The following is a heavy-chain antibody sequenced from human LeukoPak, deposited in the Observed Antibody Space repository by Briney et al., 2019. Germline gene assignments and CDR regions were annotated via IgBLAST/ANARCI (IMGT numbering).Heavy chain of an antibody. CDR2: IKQDGSEK. V-gene: IGHV3-7*01. CDR1: GFSITSYW. D-gene: IGHD3-10*01. J-gene: IGHJ4*02. CDR3: ARRFGYYGSGSHYNFDY. Sequence: GGSLRLSCTASGFSITSYWMSWVRQAPGKGLEWVANIKQDGSEKYYVDSVKGQFTISRDNAKNSLYLQMNSLRVDDTAVYYCARRFGYYGSGSHYNFDYWGQGTLVTVSS.